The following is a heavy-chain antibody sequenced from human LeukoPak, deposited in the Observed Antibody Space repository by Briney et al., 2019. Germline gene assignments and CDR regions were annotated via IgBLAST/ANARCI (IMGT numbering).Heavy chain of an antibody. D-gene: IGHD1-26*01. V-gene: IGHV1-58*01. CDR2: TVVGSGNT. J-gene: IGHJ4*02. CDR3: AAEAGGSYIDY. CDR1: GFTFTSSA. Sequence: ASVKVSCKASGFTFTSSAVQWVRQARGQRLEWIGWTVVGSGNTNYAQKFQERVTITRDMSTSTAYMELSSLRSEDTAVYYCAAEAGGSYIDYWGQGTLVTISS.